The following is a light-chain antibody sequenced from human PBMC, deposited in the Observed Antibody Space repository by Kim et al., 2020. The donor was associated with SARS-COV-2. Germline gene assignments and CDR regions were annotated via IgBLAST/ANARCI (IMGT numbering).Light chain of an antibody. CDR1: KLGDKN. V-gene: IGLV3-1*01. J-gene: IGLJ2*01. Sequence: SYELTQPPSVSVSPGQTASITCSGDKLGDKNVCWYQQKPGQSPVLVIYEDYKRPSGNPERVSGSNSGNTATLTISGSQAMDEADYFCQAWDSSTVVFGGGTKLTVL. CDR2: EDY. CDR3: QAWDSSTVV.